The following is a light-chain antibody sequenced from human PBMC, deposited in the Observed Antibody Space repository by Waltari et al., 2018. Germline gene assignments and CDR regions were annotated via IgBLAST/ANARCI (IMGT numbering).Light chain of an antibody. CDR1: QSLLHGNGYNY. J-gene: IGKJ2*01. CDR2: LGS. V-gene: IGKV2-28*01. Sequence: DVVMTQSPLSLPVIPGEPASISCRSSQSLLHGNGYNYLDWYLQKPGQSPQLLIYLGSNRASGVPDRFSGSASGTDFTLKISRVEAEDVGVYYCMQALQTPRTFGQGTKLEIK. CDR3: MQALQTPRT.